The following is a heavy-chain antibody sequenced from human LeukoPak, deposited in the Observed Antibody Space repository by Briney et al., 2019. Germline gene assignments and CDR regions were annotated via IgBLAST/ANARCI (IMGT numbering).Heavy chain of an antibody. V-gene: IGHV3-21*01. Sequence: GGSLRLSCAASGFTFSSYSMNWVRQAPGKGLEWVSSISSSSSYIYYADSVKGRFTISRDNAKNSLYLQMNSLRAEDTAVYYCARGAHKRDDYGGFFDYWGQGTLVTVSS. CDR2: ISSSSSYI. CDR1: GFTFSSYS. J-gene: IGHJ4*02. CDR3: ARGAHKRDDYGGFFDY. D-gene: IGHD4-23*01.